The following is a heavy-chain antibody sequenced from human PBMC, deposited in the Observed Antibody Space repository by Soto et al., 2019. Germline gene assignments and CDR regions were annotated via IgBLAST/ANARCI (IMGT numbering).Heavy chain of an antibody. Sequence: PGESLKISCKGSGYSFTSYWISWVRQMPGKGLEWMGRIDPSDSYTNYSPSFQGHVTISADKSISTAYLQWSSLKASDTAMYYCARFGDDILPGYKSFGQNMDVWGQGTTVTVSS. J-gene: IGHJ6*02. D-gene: IGHD3-9*01. V-gene: IGHV5-10-1*01. CDR1: GYSFTSYW. CDR3: ARFGDDILPGYKSFGQNMDV. CDR2: IDPSDSYT.